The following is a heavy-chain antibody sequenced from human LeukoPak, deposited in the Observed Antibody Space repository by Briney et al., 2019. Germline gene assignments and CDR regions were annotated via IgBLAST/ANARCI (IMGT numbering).Heavy chain of an antibody. CDR2: IIPIFGTA. J-gene: IGHJ4*02. CDR3: ARWKYTYGYKIDY. Sequence: ASVKVSCKASGGTFSSYAISWVRQAPGQGLEWMGGIIPIFGTANYAQKFQGRVTITADESTSTAYMELSSLRSEDTAVYYCARWKYTYGYKIDYWGQGTLVTVSS. CDR1: GGTFSSYA. V-gene: IGHV1-69*01. D-gene: IGHD5-18*01.